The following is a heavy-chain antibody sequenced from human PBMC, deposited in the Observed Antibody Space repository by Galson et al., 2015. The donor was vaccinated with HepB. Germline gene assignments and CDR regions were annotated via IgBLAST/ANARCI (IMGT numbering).Heavy chain of an antibody. V-gene: IGHV1-8*01. D-gene: IGHD3-16*01. CDR3: ARCGQLGGWAAFRYYYYYGMDV. J-gene: IGHJ6*02. CDR2: MNPNSGNT. Sequence: SVKVSCKASGYTFTSYDINWVRQATGQGLEWMGWMNPNSGNTGYAQKFQGRVTMTRNTSISTAYMELSSLRSEDTAVYYCARCGQLGGWAAFRYYYYYGMDVWGQGTTVTVSS. CDR1: GYTFTSYD.